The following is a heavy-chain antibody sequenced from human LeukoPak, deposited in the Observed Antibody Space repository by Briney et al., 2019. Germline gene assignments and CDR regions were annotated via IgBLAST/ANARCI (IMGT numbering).Heavy chain of an antibody. J-gene: IGHJ4*02. CDR3: ARVGYGDD. Sequence: PGGSLRLSCAASGFTFSNAWMSWVRQAPGKGLEWVSSISSSSSYIYYADSVKGRFTISRDNAKNSLYLQMNSLRAEDTAVYYCARVGYGDDWGQGTLVTVSS. D-gene: IGHD5-12*01. V-gene: IGHV3-21*01. CDR2: ISSSSSYI. CDR1: GFTFSNAW.